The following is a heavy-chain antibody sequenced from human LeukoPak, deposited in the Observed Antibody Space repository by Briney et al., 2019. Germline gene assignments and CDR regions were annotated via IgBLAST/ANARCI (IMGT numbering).Heavy chain of an antibody. CDR3: ARDVNWDRGCFDS. CDR2: IKQDGSEK. Sequence: GGSLRLSCAASGFTFSTYWMSWVRQAPGKGLEWVANIKQDGSEKYYVDSVKGRFTISRDNAKNPLYLQMNSLRAEDTAVYYCARDVNWDRGCFDSWGQGILVTVSS. V-gene: IGHV3-7*01. J-gene: IGHJ4*02. D-gene: IGHD1-1*01. CDR1: GFTFSTYW.